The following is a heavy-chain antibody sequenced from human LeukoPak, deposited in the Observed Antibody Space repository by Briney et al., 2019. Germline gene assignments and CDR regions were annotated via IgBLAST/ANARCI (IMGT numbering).Heavy chain of an antibody. J-gene: IGHJ4*02. CDR2: ISSSGSTI. CDR3: ASPDSKYSSGWYLGY. V-gene: IGHV3-11*01. CDR1: GFTFSDYY. D-gene: IGHD6-19*01. Sequence: PGGSLRLSCAASGFTFSDYYMSWIRQAPGKGLGWVSYISSSGSTIYYADSVKGRFTISRDNAKNSLYLQMNSLRAEDTAVYYCASPDSKYSSGWYLGYWGQGTLVTVSS.